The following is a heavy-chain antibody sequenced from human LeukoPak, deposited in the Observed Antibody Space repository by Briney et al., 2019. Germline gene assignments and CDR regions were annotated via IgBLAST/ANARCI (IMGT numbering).Heavy chain of an antibody. CDR2: INPNSGGT. J-gene: IGHJ4*02. CDR3: ARGRGGSYYYFDY. Sequence: ASVTVSCKASGYTFTGYYMHWARQAPGQGLEWMGWINPNSGGTNYAQKFQGWVTMTRDTSISTAYMELSRLRSDDTAVYYCARGRGGSYYYFDYWGQGTLVTVSS. CDR1: GYTFTGYY. V-gene: IGHV1-2*04. D-gene: IGHD1-26*01.